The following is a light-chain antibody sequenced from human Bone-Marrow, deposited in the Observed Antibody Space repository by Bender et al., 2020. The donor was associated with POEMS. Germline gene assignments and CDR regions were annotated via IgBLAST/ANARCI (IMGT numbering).Light chain of an antibody. CDR1: NSDVGKYNL. V-gene: IGLV2-23*02. J-gene: IGLJ2*01. CDR2: EVT. CDR3: CTYTGNNRV. Sequence: QSVLTQPASVSGSPGQSVAISCTGTNSDVGKYNLVSWYQQHPAKAPEIIIYEVTKRPSGVSNRFSGSKSGKTASLTISGLQAEDEADYYCCTYTGNNRVFGGGTKVTV.